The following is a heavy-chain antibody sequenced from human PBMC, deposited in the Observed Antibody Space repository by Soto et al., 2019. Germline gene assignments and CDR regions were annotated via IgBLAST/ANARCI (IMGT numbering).Heavy chain of an antibody. Sequence: ASVKVSCKASGYTFTSCGISWVRQAPGQGLEWMGWISAYNGNTNYAQKLQGRVTMTTDTSTSTAYMELRSLRSDDTAVYYCARDQYSGYEASAFDIWGQGTMVTVSS. CDR1: GYTFTSCG. D-gene: IGHD5-12*01. CDR3: ARDQYSGYEASAFDI. V-gene: IGHV1-18*01. CDR2: ISAYNGNT. J-gene: IGHJ3*02.